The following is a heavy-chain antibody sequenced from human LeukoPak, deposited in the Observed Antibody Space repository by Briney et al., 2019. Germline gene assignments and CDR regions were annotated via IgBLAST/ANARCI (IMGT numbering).Heavy chain of an antibody. D-gene: IGHD5-12*01. CDR1: GGSLSSSSCY. V-gene: IGHV4-39*01. Sequence: PSETLFLTCTVSGGSLSSSSCYWGLIRRPPGKGLEWIASICSSGSTYYNPSLKSRVTISADTSKNQFSLKVSSVTAADTAVYYCARHDLSQWLPSSCGQGTLVTVSS. CDR3: ARHDLSQWLPSS. J-gene: IGHJ5*02. CDR2: ICSSGST.